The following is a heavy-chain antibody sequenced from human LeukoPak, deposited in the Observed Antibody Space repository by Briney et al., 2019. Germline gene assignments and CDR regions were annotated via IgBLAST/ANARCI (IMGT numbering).Heavy chain of an antibody. Sequence: GASVKVSCKASGYTFTSYDINWVRQATGQGLEWMGWMNPNSGNTGYAQKFQGRVTMTRNTSISTAYMELSSLRSEDTAVYYCARGLGVYGDYLYPLDAFDIWGQGTMVTVSS. CDR3: ARGLGVYGDYLYPLDAFDI. V-gene: IGHV1-8*01. CDR1: GYTFTSYD. D-gene: IGHD4-17*01. J-gene: IGHJ3*02. CDR2: MNPNSGNT.